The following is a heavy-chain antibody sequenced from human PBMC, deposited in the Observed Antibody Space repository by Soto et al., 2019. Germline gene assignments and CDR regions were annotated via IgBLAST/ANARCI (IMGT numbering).Heavy chain of an antibody. J-gene: IGHJ6*04. Sequence: SETLSLTCTVSGGSISSYYWSWIRQPPGKGLEWIGYIYYSGSTNYNPSLKSRVTISVDTSKNQFSLKLSSVTAADTAVYYCARNYGSGGDVWGKGTTVTVSS. D-gene: IGHD3-10*01. V-gene: IGHV4-59*01. CDR3: ARNYGSGGDV. CDR2: IYYSGST. CDR1: GGSISSYY.